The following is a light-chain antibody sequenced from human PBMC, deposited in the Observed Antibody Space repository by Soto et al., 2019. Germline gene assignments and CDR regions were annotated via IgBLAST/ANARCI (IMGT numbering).Light chain of an antibody. Sequence: EVVLTQSPGTLSLFPGERATLSCWASQSISSSSLAWYQQKVGQAPRLLMSGASSRATGIPDRFSGSGSGTDFTLTISRLEHEDFAVYYCQQFRSSLRTFGQGTKVDIK. CDR2: GAS. V-gene: IGKV3-20*01. J-gene: IGKJ1*01. CDR1: QSISSSS. CDR3: QQFRSSLRT.